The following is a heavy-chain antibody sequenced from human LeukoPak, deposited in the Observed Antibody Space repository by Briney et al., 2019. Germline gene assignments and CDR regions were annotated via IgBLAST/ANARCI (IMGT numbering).Heavy chain of an antibody. CDR1: GGSFSGYY. V-gene: IGHV4-34*01. CDR2: INHSGST. Sequence: KPSETLSLTCAVYGGSFSGYYWSWIRQPPGKGLEWIGEINHSGSTNYNPSLKSRVTISVDTSKNQFSLKLSSVTAADTAVYYCASSEYQLLYKGYAFDIWGQGTMVTVSS. CDR3: ASSEYQLLYKGYAFDI. D-gene: IGHD2-2*02. J-gene: IGHJ3*02.